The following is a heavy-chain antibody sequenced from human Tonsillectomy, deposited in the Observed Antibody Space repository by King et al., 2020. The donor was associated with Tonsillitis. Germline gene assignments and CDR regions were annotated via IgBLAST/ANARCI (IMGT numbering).Heavy chain of an antibody. CDR1: GDSITIFS. V-gene: IGHV4-59*01. CDR2: VDYSGST. Sequence: QVQLQESGPGLVKPSETLSLTCSVSGDSITIFSWSWIRQPPGKALEWIGYVDYSGSTKYNPSFKSRVAISMDTSKNQFSVSLTSVTAADTAVYYCARFGNSFDYWGQGTLVTVSS. J-gene: IGHJ4*02. CDR3: ARFGNSFDY. D-gene: IGHD3-16*01.